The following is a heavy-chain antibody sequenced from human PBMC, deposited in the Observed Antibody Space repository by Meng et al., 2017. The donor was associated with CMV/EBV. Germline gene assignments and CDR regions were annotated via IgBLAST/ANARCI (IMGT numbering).Heavy chain of an antibody. CDR2: IYSGGST. CDR1: GFTVSSNY. D-gene: IGHD3-3*01. J-gene: IGHJ4*02. Sequence: GESLKISCAASGFTVSSNYMSWVRQAPGKGLEWVSVIYSGGSTYYAAAVKGRFTISRDNSKNTLYLQMNSLRAEDTAVYYCARGGVYYDFWSGYYYYFDYWGQGTMVTVSS. V-gene: IGHV3-66*02. CDR3: ARGGVYYDFWSGYYYYFDY.